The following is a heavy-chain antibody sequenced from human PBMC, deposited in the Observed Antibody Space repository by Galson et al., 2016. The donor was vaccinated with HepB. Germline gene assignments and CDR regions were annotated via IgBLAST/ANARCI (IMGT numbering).Heavy chain of an antibody. Sequence: SETLSLTCTVSGDSISNSNWWSWARQPPGKGLDWIGEMYRDGSSNYTPSLASRVTISIDTSNNHFSLRLTSVTAADTALYYCARQYWGGPSDYWGQGTLVIVSS. J-gene: IGHJ4*02. V-gene: IGHV4-4*02. CDR2: MYRDGSS. D-gene: IGHD2/OR15-2a*01. CDR3: ARQYWGGPSDY. CDR1: GDSISNSNW.